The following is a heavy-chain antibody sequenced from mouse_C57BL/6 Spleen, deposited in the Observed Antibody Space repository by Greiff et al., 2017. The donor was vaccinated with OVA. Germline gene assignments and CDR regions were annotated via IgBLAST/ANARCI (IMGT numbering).Heavy chain of an antibody. Sequence: EVMLVESGGDLVKPGGSLKLSCAASGFTFSSYGMSWVRQTPDKRLEWVATISSGGSYTYYPDSVKGRFTISRDNAKNTLYLQMSSLKSEDTAMYYCASHYDYDGAWFAYWGQGTLVTVSA. D-gene: IGHD2-4*01. CDR2: ISSGGSYT. V-gene: IGHV5-6*02. CDR1: GFTFSSYG. CDR3: ASHYDYDGAWFAY. J-gene: IGHJ3*01.